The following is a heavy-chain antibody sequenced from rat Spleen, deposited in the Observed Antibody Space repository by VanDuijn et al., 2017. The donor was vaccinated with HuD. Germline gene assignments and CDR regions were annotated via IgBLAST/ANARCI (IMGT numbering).Heavy chain of an antibody. D-gene: IGHD1-10*01. V-gene: IGHV3-3*01. CDR1: DYPITSSYT. J-gene: IGHJ3*01. CDR2: IYGTGST. Sequence: EVRLQESGPGLVKPSQTLSLTCSVTDYPITSSYTWNWIRKFPGNKLEWMGYIYGTGSTNYSPSLESRISITRDTSKNQFFLQVNSVTTEDTATYYCARWNNYAAHWGQGTLVTVSS. CDR3: ARWNNYAAH.